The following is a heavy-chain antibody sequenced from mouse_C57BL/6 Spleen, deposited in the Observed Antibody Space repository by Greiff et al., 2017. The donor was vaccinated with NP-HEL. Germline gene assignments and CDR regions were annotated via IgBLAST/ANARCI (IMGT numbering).Heavy chain of an antibody. Sequence: QVTLKVSGPGILQSSQTLSLTCSFSGFSLSTSGMGVSWIRQPSGKGLEWLAHIYWDDDKRYNPSLKSRLTISKDPSRNQVFLKITSVDTADTATYYCARSIYYYGSSYDYYAMDYWGQGTSVTVSS. CDR2: IYWDDDK. D-gene: IGHD1-1*01. CDR3: ARSIYYYGSSYDYYAMDY. CDR1: GFSLSTSGMG. V-gene: IGHV8-12*01. J-gene: IGHJ4*01.